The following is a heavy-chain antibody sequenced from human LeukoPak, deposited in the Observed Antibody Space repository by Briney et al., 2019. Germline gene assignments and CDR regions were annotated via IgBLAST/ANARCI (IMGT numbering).Heavy chain of an antibody. CDR1: GGSVTSTNW. CDR2: VHLDGRT. CDR3: AREGGFFRPLDY. V-gene: IGHV4-4*02. Sequence: SETPSLTCGVSGGSVTSTNWWTWVRQPPGKGLEWIGEVHLDGRTNYNPSLESRLTISVDLSENHISLKLTSVTAADTAVYYCAREGGFFRPLDYSGQGTLVTVSS. D-gene: IGHD3-3*01. J-gene: IGHJ4*02.